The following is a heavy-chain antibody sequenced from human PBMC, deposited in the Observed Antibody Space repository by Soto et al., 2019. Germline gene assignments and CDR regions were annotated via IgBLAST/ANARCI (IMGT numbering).Heavy chain of an antibody. CDR2: MSSDGTDK. J-gene: IGHJ4*02. V-gene: IGHV3-30*18. D-gene: IGHD3-16*01. CDR3: AKPPWGKYYSSWFDY. CDR1: GFTFSSYA. Sequence: QVQLVESGGGVVQPGRSLRLSCEASGFTFSSYAVHWVRQAPGKGLEWVASMSSDGTDKYYADSVKGRFTISRDNSKSTLSLQMTSLRAEATALYYCAKPPWGKYYSSWFDYWGPGTLVTVSS.